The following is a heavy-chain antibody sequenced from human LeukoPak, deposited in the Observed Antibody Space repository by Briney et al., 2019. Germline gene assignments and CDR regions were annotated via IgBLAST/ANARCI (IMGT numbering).Heavy chain of an antibody. CDR1: RYSFAGYH. Sequence: EAAVTVSCMSSRYSFAGYHMHWVRQAPGQGGEWMGWVNPIGGDTHYAQKFQGRVTMTSDTSDSTVYMELRGLRSHDTAVYYCARGADFWSAYNDYWGQGTLVSVSS. V-gene: IGHV1-2*02. CDR2: VNPIGGDT. D-gene: IGHD3-3*01. J-gene: IGHJ4*02. CDR3: ARGADFWSAYNDY.